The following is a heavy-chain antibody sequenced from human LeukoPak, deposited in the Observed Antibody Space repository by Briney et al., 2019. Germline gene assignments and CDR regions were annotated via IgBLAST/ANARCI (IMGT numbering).Heavy chain of an antibody. J-gene: IGHJ4*02. Sequence: ASVKVSCKASGYTFTSYGISWVRQAPGQGLEWMGWISAYNGNTNYAQKLQGRVTMTTDTSTSTAYMELRSLRSDDTAVYYCARFLYGDYENAFDYWGQGTLVTVSS. CDR2: ISAYNGNT. CDR3: ARFLYGDYENAFDY. CDR1: GYTFTSYG. D-gene: IGHD4-17*01. V-gene: IGHV1-18*01.